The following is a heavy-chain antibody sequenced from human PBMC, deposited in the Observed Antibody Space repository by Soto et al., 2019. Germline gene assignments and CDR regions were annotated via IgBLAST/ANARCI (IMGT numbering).Heavy chain of an antibody. CDR2: IVVGSGNT. V-gene: IGHV1-58*02. D-gene: IGHD1-1*01. J-gene: IGHJ5*02. Sequence: VKVSCKASGFTFSSSAIQWERQARGQRLEWIGWIVVGSGNTKYAQKFQERLTMTRDMSTSTAYMELSSLRSEDTAVYYCAADMAPTDMYNWFDPWGQGTLVTISS. CDR3: AADMAPTDMYNWFDP. CDR1: GFTFSSSA.